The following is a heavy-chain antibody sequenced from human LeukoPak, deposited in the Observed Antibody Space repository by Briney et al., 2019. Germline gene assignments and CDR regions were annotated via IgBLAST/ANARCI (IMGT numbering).Heavy chain of an antibody. CDR3: ARAFDYSSSPPFFDY. V-gene: IGHV4-61*02. CDR1: GGSITTGSYF. J-gene: IGHJ4*01. D-gene: IGHD6-6*01. CDR2: IYTSGNT. Sequence: PSETLSLTCTVSGGSITTGSYFWNWIRQSAGEGLEWIGRIYTSGNTNYNPSLKSRVTISVDTSKNQFSLKLTSVTAADTAVYYCARAFDYSSSPPFFDYWGQGTLVTVSS.